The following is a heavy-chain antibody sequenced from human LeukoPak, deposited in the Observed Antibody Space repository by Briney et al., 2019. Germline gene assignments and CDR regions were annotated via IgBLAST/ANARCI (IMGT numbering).Heavy chain of an antibody. CDR2: ISGSGGST. V-gene: IGHV3-23*01. J-gene: IGHJ6*02. D-gene: IGHD6-19*01. CDR1: GFTFSSYA. CDR3: ARGSSGWYRGSGMDV. Sequence: PGGSLRLSCAASGFTFSSYAMSWVRQAPGKGLEWVSAISGSGGSTYYADSVKGRFTISRDNSKNTLYLQMNSLRAEDTAVYYCARGSSGWYRGSGMDVWGQGTTVTVSS.